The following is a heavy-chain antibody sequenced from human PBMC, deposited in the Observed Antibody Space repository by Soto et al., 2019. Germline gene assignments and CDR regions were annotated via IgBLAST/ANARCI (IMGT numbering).Heavy chain of an antibody. CDR2: IIPIFGTA. D-gene: IGHD4-4*01. V-gene: IGHV1-69*13. J-gene: IGHJ6*02. Sequence: GASVKVSSKASGGTFSSYAISWVRQAPGQGLEWMGGIIPIFGTANYAQKFQGRVTITADESTSTAYMELSSLRSEDTAVYYCARGDSNYGTYYYYGMDVWGQGTTVTVSS. CDR3: ARGDSNYGTYYYYGMDV. CDR1: GGTFSSYA.